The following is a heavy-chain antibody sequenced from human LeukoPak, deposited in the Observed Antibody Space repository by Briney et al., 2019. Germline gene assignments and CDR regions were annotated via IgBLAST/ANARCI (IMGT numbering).Heavy chain of an antibody. J-gene: IGHJ4*02. CDR1: GGSFSGYY. CDR2: INHSGST. CDR3: ASHRLPPPKDFDY. V-gene: IGHV4-34*01. Sequence: SETLSLTCAVYGGSFSGYYWSWIRQPPGKGLEWIGEINHSGSTNYNSSLKSRVTMSVDTPNNQFSLNLRSVTAADTAVYYCASHRLPPPKDFDYWGQGTLVTVSS.